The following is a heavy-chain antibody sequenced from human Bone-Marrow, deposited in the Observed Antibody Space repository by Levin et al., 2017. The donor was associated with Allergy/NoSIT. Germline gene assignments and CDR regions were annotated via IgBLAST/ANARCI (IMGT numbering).Heavy chain of an antibody. CDR3: ARDLDSSGYYGFDY. CDR2: IIPILGIA. Sequence: ASVKVSCKASGGTFSSYTISWVRQAPGQGLEWMGRIIPILGIANYAQKFQGRVTITADKSTSTAYMELSSLRSEDTAVYYCARDLDSSGYYGFDYWGQGTLVTVSS. D-gene: IGHD3-22*01. CDR1: GGTFSSYT. J-gene: IGHJ4*02. V-gene: IGHV1-69*04.